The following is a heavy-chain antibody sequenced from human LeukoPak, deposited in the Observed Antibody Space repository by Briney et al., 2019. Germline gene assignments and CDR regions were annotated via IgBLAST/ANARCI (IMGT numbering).Heavy chain of an antibody. CDR3: AREDLVAGAFDY. J-gene: IGHJ4*02. Sequence: ASVKVSCKASGGTFSSYAISWVRQAPGQGLEWMGWMNPISHNQGFAQKFQGRVTLTRDTSISTVYMELNRLRSDDTAVYYCAREDLVAGAFDYWGQGTLVTVSS. D-gene: IGHD5-12*01. CDR1: GGTFSSYA. CDR2: MNPISHNQ. V-gene: IGHV1-8*02.